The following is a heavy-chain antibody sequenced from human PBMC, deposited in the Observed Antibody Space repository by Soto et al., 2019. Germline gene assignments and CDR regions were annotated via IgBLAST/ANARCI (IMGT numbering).Heavy chain of an antibody. D-gene: IGHD3-3*01. CDR1: GGSFSGYY. V-gene: IGHV4-34*01. CDR2: KNHSGST. Sequence: LSLTCAVYGGSFSGYYWSWIRQPPGKGLEWNGKKNHSGSTNYNPSLKSRITISVDTSKNQFSLKLSSVNPADTAVNYCEKDGNFFWSGYCYFDYWGQGTLVTVSS. J-gene: IGHJ4*02. CDR3: EKDGNFFWSGYCYFDY.